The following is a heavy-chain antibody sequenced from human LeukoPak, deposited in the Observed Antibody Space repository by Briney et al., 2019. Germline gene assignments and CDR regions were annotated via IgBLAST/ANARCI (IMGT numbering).Heavy chain of an antibody. CDR2: IRYDGSNK. Sequence: PGGSLRLSCAASGFTFSSYGMHWVRQAPGKGLEWVAFIRYDGSNKYYADSVKGRFTISRDNSKNTLYLQMNSLRAEDTAVYYCAKVPTGYFDWLLYGSGENWGQGTLVTVSS. V-gene: IGHV3-30*02. J-gene: IGHJ4*02. CDR1: GFTFSSYG. D-gene: IGHD3-9*01. CDR3: AKVPTGYFDWLLYGSGEN.